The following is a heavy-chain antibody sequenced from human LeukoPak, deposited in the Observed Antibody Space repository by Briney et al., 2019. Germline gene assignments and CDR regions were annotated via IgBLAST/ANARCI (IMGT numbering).Heavy chain of an antibody. CDR1: GFTFSSYT. Sequence: GGSLTLSCAASGFTFSSYTMSWVRQAPGKGLEWVSAISGSSDSTYYGDSVKGRFTISRDNSKNTLYLQMNSLRAEDTAVYYCAKASSTIFGVVIKREYYFDYWGQGTLVTVSS. D-gene: IGHD3-3*01. CDR2: ISGSSDST. V-gene: IGHV3-23*01. J-gene: IGHJ4*02. CDR3: AKASSTIFGVVIKREYYFDY.